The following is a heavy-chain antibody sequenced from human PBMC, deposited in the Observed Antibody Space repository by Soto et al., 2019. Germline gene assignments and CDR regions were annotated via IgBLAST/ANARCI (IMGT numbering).Heavy chain of an antibody. D-gene: IGHD1-20*01. V-gene: IGHV5-51*01. Sequence: GESLKISCKGSGYNFANYWIGWVRQMPGKGLEWMGMIFPGDSDTKNSPSLQGQITMSVDKSDSSAYLQWRSLKASDTAMYYCEAGYNTGPDAFDIWGQGTMVTVSS. CDR3: EAGYNTGPDAFDI. CDR1: GYNFANYW. CDR2: IFPGDSDT. J-gene: IGHJ3*02.